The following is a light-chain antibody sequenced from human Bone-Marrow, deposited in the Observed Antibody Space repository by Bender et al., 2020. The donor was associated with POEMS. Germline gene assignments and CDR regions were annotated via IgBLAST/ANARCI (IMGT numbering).Light chain of an antibody. CDR2: RHN. CDR3: AAWDDSVNGNV. J-gene: IGLJ6*01. Sequence: QSVLTQPPSASGTPGQRVTISCSGSSSNIGSNYVSWFQQLPGTAPKLLIYRHNQRPSGVPDRFSGSKSGTSASLAISGLRSEDEADYYCAAWDDSVNGNVFGSGTKVTVL. V-gene: IGLV1-47*01. CDR1: SSNIGSNY.